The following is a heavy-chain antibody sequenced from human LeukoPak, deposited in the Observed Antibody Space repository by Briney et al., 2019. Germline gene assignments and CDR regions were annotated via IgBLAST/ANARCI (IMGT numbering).Heavy chain of an antibody. D-gene: IGHD7-27*01. V-gene: IGHV3-30*18. CDR3: AKAPVTGEDYFDY. J-gene: IGHJ4*02. CDR2: ISYDGSNK. CDR1: GFTFSSYG. Sequence: GGSLRLSCAASGFTFSSYGMHWVRQAPGKGLEWVAVISYDGSNKYYADSVKGRFTISRDNSKNTLYLQMNSLRAEDTAVYYCAKAPVTGEDYFDYWGQGTLVTVSS.